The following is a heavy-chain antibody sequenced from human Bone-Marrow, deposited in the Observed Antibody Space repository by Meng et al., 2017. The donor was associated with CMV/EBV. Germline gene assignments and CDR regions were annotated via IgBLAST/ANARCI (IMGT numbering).Heavy chain of an antibody. J-gene: IGHJ4*02. CDR1: GFTFDDYA. CDR2: ISWNSGSI. D-gene: IGHD3-22*01. V-gene: IGHV3-9*01. Sequence: SLKISCAASGFTFDDYAMHWVRQAPGKGLEWVSGISWNSGSIGYADSVKGRFTISRDNARNSLFLLVNSLRAEDTAVYYCARVTYYDTTGTNYDYWGQGTLVTVSS. CDR3: ARVTYYDTTGTNYDY.